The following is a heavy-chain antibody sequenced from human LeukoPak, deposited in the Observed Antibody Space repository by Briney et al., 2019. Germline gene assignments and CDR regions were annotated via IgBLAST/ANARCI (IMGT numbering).Heavy chain of an antibody. J-gene: IGHJ3*02. CDR2: INTDGSNA. CDR1: GLTFSGHW. Sequence: GGSLGLSCAASGLTFSGHWMHWVRQAPGKGLVWVSRINTDGSNAIYADSVRGRFTISRDNAKNTLYLQMNSLRAEDTAVYYCARGLSPSEAYDTWGQGTMVAVSS. D-gene: IGHD5/OR15-5a*01. CDR3: ARGLSPSEAYDT. V-gene: IGHV3-74*01.